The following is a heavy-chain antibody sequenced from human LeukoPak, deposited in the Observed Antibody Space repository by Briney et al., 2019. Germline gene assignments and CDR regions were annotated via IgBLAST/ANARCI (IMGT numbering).Heavy chain of an antibody. CDR3: ARIGVLYGDYDDY. CDR2: IYYSGST. CDR1: GGSISSSSYC. Sequence: PSETLSLTCTVSGGSISSSSYCWGWIRQPPGKGLEWIGSIYYSGSTYYNPSLKSRVTISVDTSKNQFSLKLSSVTAADTAVYYCARIGVLYGDYDDYWGQGTLVTVSS. V-gene: IGHV4-39*01. J-gene: IGHJ4*02. D-gene: IGHD4-17*01.